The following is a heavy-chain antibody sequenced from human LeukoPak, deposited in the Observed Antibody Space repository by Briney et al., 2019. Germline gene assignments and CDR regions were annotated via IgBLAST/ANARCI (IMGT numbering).Heavy chain of an antibody. CDR3: ARGFDLGYGSGSYYQHHYYYYYYMDV. CDR2: IIPNFGTA. V-gene: IGHV1-69*05. D-gene: IGHD3-10*01. J-gene: IGHJ6*03. Sequence: GASVKVSCKASGGTFSSYAISWVRQAPGQGLEWMGGIIPNFGTANYAQKFQGRVTITTDASTSTAYMELSSLRSEDTAVYYCARGFDLGYGSGSYYQHHYYYYYYMDVWGKGTTVTVCS. CDR1: GGTFSSYA.